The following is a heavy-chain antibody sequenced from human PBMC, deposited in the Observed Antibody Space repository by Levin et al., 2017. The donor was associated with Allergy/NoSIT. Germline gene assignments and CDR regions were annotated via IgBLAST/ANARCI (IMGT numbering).Heavy chain of an antibody. J-gene: IGHJ6*03. CDR3: ARGCSSFNCYSFYYNCYMGV. Sequence: GESLKISCAASGFTFSDFTMNWVRQAPGKGPEWVSYITRTSSSTYYADSVRGRFTISRDSAKNSLYLEMNSLRAEDTAVYYCARGCSSFNCYSFYYNCYMGVWGKGTTVTVSS. CDR1: GFTFSDFT. V-gene: IGHV3-48*01. CDR2: ITRTSSST. D-gene: IGHD2-2*01.